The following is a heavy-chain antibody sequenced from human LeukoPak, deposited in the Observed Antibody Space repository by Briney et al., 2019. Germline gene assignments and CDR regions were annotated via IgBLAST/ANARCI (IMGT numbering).Heavy chain of an antibody. CDR2: IIPIFGTA. Sequence: GSSVKVSCKASGGTFSSYAISWVRQAPGQGLEWMGRIIPIFGTANYAQKFQGRITITTDESTSTAYMELSSLRSEDTAVYYCARGTLSIVGASPFDYWGQGTLVTVSS. CDR1: GGTFSSYA. CDR3: ARGTLSIVGASPFDY. D-gene: IGHD1-26*01. V-gene: IGHV1-69*05. J-gene: IGHJ4*02.